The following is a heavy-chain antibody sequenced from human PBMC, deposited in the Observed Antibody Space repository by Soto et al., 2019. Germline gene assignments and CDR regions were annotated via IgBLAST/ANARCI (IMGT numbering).Heavy chain of an antibody. D-gene: IGHD1-26*01. J-gene: IGHJ4*02. CDR2: ITYDGSNQ. CDR3: ARAPSGSYPEFDY. V-gene: IGHV3-30-3*01. Sequence: GGSLRLSCAASGFIFSSYTMHWVRQAPGKGLEWVGVITYDGSNQYYADSVKGRFTISRDNSRNMLFLQMNSLRPDDTAVYYCARAPSGSYPEFDYWGQGNLVTVSS. CDR1: GFIFSSYT.